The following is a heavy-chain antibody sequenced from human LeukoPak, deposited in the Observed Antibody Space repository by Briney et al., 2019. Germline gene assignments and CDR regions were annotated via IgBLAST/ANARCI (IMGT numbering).Heavy chain of an antibody. D-gene: IGHD3-10*01. J-gene: IGHJ4*02. V-gene: IGHV3-64*01. CDR2: ISSNGGST. CDR1: GFTFSSYA. Sequence: PGRSLRLSCAASGFTFSSYAMHWVRQAPGKGLEYVSAISSNGGSTYYANSVKGRFTISRDNSKNTLYLQMGSLRAEDTAVYFCARGGVDYYGSGTYYLMYYFDYWGQGALVTVSS. CDR3: ARGGVDYYGSGTYYLMYYFDY.